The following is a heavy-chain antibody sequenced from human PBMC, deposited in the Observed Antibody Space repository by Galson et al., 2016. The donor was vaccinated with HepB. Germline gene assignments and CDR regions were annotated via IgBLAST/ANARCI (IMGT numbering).Heavy chain of an antibody. V-gene: IGHV3-30*18. CDR2: ISFDGSKT. CDR3: AKDRFYGDYVVH. CDR1: GFTFSNYA. J-gene: IGHJ4*02. Sequence: SLRLSCAASGFTFSNYAMHWVRQAPGKGLEWVAHISFDGSKTYYADSVKGRFTISRDNSKNTLYLQMTSLRAEDTAVYYCAKDRFYGDYVVHWGQGALVSVSS. D-gene: IGHD4-17*01.